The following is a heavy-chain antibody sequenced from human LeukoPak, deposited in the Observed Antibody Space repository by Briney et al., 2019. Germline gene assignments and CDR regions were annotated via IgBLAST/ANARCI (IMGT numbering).Heavy chain of an antibody. D-gene: IGHD3-9*01. CDR3: ARAAAETGSFRDNWFDP. J-gene: IGHJ5*02. V-gene: IGHV3-30*03. Sequence: GESLRLSCAASGFIFSTYWMSWVRQAPGKGLEWVAVISDDGRIKIYGDSVKGRLTISRDNSKNTLYLQMNSLRGEDTAVYYCARAAAETGSFRDNWFDPWGQGTLVTVSS. CDR1: GFIFSTYW. CDR2: ISDDGRIK.